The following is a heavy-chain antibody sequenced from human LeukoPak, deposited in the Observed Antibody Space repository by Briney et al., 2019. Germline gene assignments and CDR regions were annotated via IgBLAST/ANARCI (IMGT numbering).Heavy chain of an antibody. J-gene: IGHJ5*02. D-gene: IGHD6-6*01. V-gene: IGHV4-61*01. CDR3: ARNTSSSPWFDP. Sequence: SETLSLTCTVSGGSVSSPNSYWSWIRQPPGKGLEWIGNVYYIGTTTYSSSLKSRATISVDTSKNQFSLELASVTAADTAVYYCARNTSSSPWFDPWGQGTLVTVSS. CDR2: VYYIGTT. CDR1: GGSVSSPNSY.